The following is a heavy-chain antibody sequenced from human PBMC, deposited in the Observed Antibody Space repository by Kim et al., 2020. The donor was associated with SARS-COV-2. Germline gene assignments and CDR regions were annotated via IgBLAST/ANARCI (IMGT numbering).Heavy chain of an antibody. J-gene: IGHJ3*02. Sequence: GGSLRLSCAASGFTFSDHYMDWVRQAPGKGLEWVGRTRNKANSYTTEYAASVKGRFTISRDDSKNSLYLQMNSLKTEDTAVYYCARVSYYYDNDAFDIWGQGTMVTVSS. V-gene: IGHV3-72*01. CDR2: TRNKANSYTT. CDR1: GFTFSDHY. D-gene: IGHD3-22*01. CDR3: ARVSYYYDNDAFDI.